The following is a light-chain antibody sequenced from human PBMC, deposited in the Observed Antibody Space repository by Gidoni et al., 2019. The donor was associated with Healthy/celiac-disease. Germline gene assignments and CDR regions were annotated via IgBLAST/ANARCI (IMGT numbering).Light chain of an antibody. CDR1: SLRSYY. CDR3: NSRDSSGNHPV. Sequence: SSELTQDPAVSVALGQTVRITCQGDSLRSYYASWYQQKPGQAPVLVIYGKNNRPSGIPVQFAGSSSGNTASLTITGAQAEDEADYYCNSRDSSGNHPVFGGGTKLTVL. J-gene: IGLJ3*02. CDR2: GKN. V-gene: IGLV3-19*01.